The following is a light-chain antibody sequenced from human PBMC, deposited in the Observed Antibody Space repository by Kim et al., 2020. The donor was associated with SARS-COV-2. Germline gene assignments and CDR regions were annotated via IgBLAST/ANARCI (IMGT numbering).Light chain of an antibody. J-gene: IGKJ2*01. CDR3: QQSYSTPYT. Sequence: DIQMTQSPSSLSASVGDRVTITCRASRSISNYLNWYQQKPGRAPNLLIYAASSLRSGVPSRFSGRGSGTDFSLTITSLQPDDFATYYCQQSYSTPYTFGQGTKLEI. CDR2: AAS. V-gene: IGKV1-39*01. CDR1: RSISNY.